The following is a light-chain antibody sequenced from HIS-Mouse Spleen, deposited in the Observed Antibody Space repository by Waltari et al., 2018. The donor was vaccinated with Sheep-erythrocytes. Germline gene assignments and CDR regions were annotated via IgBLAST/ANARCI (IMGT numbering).Light chain of an antibody. V-gene: IGLV3-25*03. Sequence: SYELTQPPSVSVSPGQTARITCSGDALPKQYAYWYQQKPGQAPVLVIYNDSERPSGIPGRFSGSSSGTTVTLTISGVQAEDEADYYCQSADSSGTYRVFGGGTKLTVL. CDR1: ALPKQY. J-gene: IGLJ3*02. CDR3: QSADSSGTYRV. CDR2: NDS.